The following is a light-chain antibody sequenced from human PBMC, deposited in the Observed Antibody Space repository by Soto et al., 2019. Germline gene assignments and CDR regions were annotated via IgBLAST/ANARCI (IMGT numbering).Light chain of an antibody. CDR3: QQRSNWPPIT. Sequence: EIVLTQSPGTLSLSPGERVTLSCRASQSVDINLAWYQQKPGQAPRLLIYDASNRATGIPARFSGSGSGTDFTLTISSLEPEDFAVYYCQQRSNWPPITFGQGTRLEIK. V-gene: IGKV3-11*01. J-gene: IGKJ5*01. CDR2: DAS. CDR1: QSVDIN.